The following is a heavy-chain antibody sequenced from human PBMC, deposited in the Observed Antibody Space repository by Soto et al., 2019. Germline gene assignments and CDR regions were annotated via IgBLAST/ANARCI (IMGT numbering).Heavy chain of an antibody. CDR3: ARRLCSSTSCRTRPNWFDP. CDR2: VYYSGGT. Sequence: PSETLSLTCDVSGGSIDNSHSFWGWVRQPPGRGLEFLGSVYYSGGTYYNPSLKSRVTISVDTSKNQFSLKLSSVTAADTAVYYCARRLCSSTSCRTRPNWFDPWGQGTLVTVSS. V-gene: IGHV4-39*07. CDR1: GGSIDNSHSF. D-gene: IGHD2-2*01. J-gene: IGHJ5*02.